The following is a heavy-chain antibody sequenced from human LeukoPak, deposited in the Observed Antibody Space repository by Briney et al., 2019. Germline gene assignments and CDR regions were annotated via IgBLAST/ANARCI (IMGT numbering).Heavy chain of an antibody. CDR2: IKQDGSEK. CDR3: ARDLKY. Sequence: GGSLRLSCAASGFTFSSYWRSWVRQAPGKGLEWVANIKQDGSEKYYVDSVKGRFTISRDNAKNSLYLQMNSLRAEDTAVYYCARDLKYWGQGTLVTVSS. J-gene: IGHJ4*02. CDR1: GFTFSSYW. V-gene: IGHV3-7*01.